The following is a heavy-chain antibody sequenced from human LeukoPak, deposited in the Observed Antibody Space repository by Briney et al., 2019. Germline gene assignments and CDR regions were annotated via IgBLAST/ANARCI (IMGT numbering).Heavy chain of an antibody. V-gene: IGHV4-39*07. J-gene: IGHJ6*03. D-gene: IGHD2-2*01. CDR3: ARLSNSRYCSSTSCRHAKYYYYYYMDV. CDR2: INHSGST. CDR1: GGSISSSSYY. Sequence: MPSETLSLTCTVSGGSISSSSYYWGWIRQPPGKGLEWIGEINHSGSTNYNPSLKSRVTISVDTSKNQFSLKLSSVTAADTAVYYCARLSNSRYCSSTSCRHAKYYYYYYMDVWGKGTTVTVSS.